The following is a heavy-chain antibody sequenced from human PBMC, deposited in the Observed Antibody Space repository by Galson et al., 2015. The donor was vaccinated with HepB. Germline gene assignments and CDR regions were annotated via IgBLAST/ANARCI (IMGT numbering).Heavy chain of an antibody. CDR2: ISAYNGNT. V-gene: IGHV1-18*01. D-gene: IGHD3-10*01. Sequence: SCKASGYTFTSYGISWVRQAPGQGLEWMGWISAYNGNTNYAQKLQGRVTMTTDTSTSTAYMELRSLRSDDTAVYYCARYGSGSYYSLFPFDYWGQGTLVTVSS. CDR1: GYTFTSYG. CDR3: ARYGSGSYYSLFPFDY. J-gene: IGHJ4*02.